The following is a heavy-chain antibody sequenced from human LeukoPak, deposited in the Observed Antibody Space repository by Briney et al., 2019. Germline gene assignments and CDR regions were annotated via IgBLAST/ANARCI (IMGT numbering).Heavy chain of an antibody. Sequence: GRSLRLSCAASGFTFYVYAMHWGRHAPGEGLEWGSGISWNSGSIGYADSVKGRFTISRDNAKNSLYLQMNSLRAEDTALYYCAKDIGGYGAYWGQRTLVTVPS. D-gene: IGHD5-18*01. V-gene: IGHV3-9*01. CDR3: AKDIGGYGAY. J-gene: IGHJ4*02. CDR2: ISWNSGSI. CDR1: GFTFYVYA.